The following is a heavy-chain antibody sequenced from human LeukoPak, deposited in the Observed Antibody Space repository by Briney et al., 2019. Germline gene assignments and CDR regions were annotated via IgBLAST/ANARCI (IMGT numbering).Heavy chain of an antibody. J-gene: IGHJ4*02. CDR1: GFTFSSYA. CDR3: AKSTDFWSGLLDY. Sequence: GGSLRLSCAASGFTFSSYAMSWVRQAPGKGLEWVSAISGSGGSTYYADSVKGRFTISGDNSKNTLYLQMNSLRAEDTAVYYCAKSTDFWSGLLDYWGQGTLVTVSS. D-gene: IGHD3-3*01. V-gene: IGHV3-23*01. CDR2: ISGSGGST.